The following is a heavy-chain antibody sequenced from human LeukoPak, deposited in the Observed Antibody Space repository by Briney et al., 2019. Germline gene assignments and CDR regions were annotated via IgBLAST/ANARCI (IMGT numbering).Heavy chain of an antibody. V-gene: IGHV4-59*12. CDR2: IHYSGST. D-gene: IGHD2-15*01. CDR1: GGSISSYY. Sequence: SETLSLTCTVSGGSISSYYWSWIRQPPGKGLEWIGYIHYSGSTNYNPSLKSRVTISVDTFKNQFSLKLSSVTAADTAVYYCARDGHYCSGGSCYSYFDYWGQGTLVTVSS. CDR3: ARDGHYCSGGSCYSYFDY. J-gene: IGHJ4*02.